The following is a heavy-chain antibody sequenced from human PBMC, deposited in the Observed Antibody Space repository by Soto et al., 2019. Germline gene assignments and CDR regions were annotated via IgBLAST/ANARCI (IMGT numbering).Heavy chain of an antibody. CDR2: ITDSSSVI. J-gene: IGHJ5*02. Sequence: VQLVESGGGLVQPGGSLRLSCEDSGFTFSRENMNWVRQAPGKGLEWVSFITDSSSVIRYADSVKGRFTISRDNARKSLYLQMNALSAEDTAVYYCARGLGSSWFFLWGLGTLVTVSS. CDR3: ARGLGSSWFFL. D-gene: IGHD6-13*01. CDR1: GFTFSREN. V-gene: IGHV3-48*01.